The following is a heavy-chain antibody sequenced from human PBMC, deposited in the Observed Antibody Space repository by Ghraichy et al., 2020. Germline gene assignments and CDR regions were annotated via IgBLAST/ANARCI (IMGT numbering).Heavy chain of an antibody. CDR1: GGSISSYY. Sequence: SETLSLTCTVSGGSISSYYWSWIRQPPGKGLEWIGYIYTSGSTNYNPSLKSRVTISVDTSKNQFSLKLSSVTAADTAVYYCARQGRWTRAWFDPWGQGTLVTVSS. V-gene: IGHV4-4*09. J-gene: IGHJ5*02. CDR3: ARQGRWTRAWFDP. D-gene: IGHD4-23*01. CDR2: IYTSGST.